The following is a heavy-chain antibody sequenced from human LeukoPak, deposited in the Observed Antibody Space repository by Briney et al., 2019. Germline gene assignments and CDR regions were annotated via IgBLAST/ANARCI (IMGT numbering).Heavy chain of an antibody. D-gene: IGHD3-10*02. CDR1: GFTFSSYE. CDR2: IGSSGRAI. Sequence: QPGGSLRLSCAASGFTFSSYEMNGVRQAPGKGLEWVSYIGSSGRAIYYADSVKGRFTISSDNAKNSLYLQMNRLRAEDTAVYYCAELGITMIGGVWGKGTTVTISS. J-gene: IGHJ6*03. V-gene: IGHV3-48*03. CDR3: AELGITMIGGV.